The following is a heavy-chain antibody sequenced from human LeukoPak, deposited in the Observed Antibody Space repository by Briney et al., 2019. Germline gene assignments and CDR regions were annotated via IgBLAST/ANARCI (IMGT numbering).Heavy chain of an antibody. CDR2: IYYSGST. CDR3: ARVTTVTTGARFDP. V-gene: IGHV4-59*08. J-gene: IGHJ5*02. Sequence: SETLSLTCTVSGGSISNYYWSWIRQPPGKGLEWIGYIYYSGSTNYNPSLKSRVTISVDTSKNQFSLKLSSVTAADTAVYYCARVTTVTTGARFDPWGQGTLVTVSS. CDR1: GGSISNYY. D-gene: IGHD4-11*01.